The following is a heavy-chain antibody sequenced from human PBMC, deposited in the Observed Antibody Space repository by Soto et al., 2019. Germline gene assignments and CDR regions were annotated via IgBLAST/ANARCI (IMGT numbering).Heavy chain of an antibody. D-gene: IGHD2-8*01. Sequence: ASVKVSCKASGYTFTSYDINWVRQATGQGLEWMGWMNPNSGNTGYAQKFQGRVTMTRNTSISTAYMGLSSLRSEDTAVYYCARGPGYCTNGVCYTYYYYGMDVWGQGTTVTVSS. V-gene: IGHV1-8*01. CDR2: MNPNSGNT. CDR3: ARGPGYCTNGVCYTYYYYGMDV. CDR1: GYTFTSYD. J-gene: IGHJ6*02.